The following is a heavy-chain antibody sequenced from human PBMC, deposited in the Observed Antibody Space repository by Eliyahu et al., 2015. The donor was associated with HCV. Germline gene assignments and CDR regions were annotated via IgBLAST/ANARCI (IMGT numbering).Heavy chain of an antibody. CDR2: FYASGVT. D-gene: IGHD2-21*02. CDR3: ASHRNDCVGDCYTFDY. V-gene: IGHV4-4*07. Sequence: QVQLQESGPGLVKPSETLSLSCTVSGSSISSYYWSWIRQPAGKGLEWIGRFYASGVTNYXPSLKSRVTMSVDMSKSQFSLQLRSVTAADTAVYYCASHRNDCVGDCYTFDYWGQGTLVTVSS. CDR1: GSSISSYY. J-gene: IGHJ4*02.